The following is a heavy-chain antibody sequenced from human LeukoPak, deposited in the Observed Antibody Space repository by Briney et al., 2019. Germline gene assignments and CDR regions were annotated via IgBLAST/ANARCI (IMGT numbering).Heavy chain of an antibody. Sequence: GGSLRLSCAASGFTFSSYAMHWVRQAPGKGLEYVSAISSNGGSTYYADSVKGRFTISRDNSKNTLYLQMGSLRAEDMAVCYCAREGQLERRGAFDIWGQGTMVTVSS. V-gene: IGHV3-64*02. CDR3: AREGQLERRGAFDI. D-gene: IGHD1-1*01. CDR2: ISSNGGST. CDR1: GFTFSSYA. J-gene: IGHJ3*02.